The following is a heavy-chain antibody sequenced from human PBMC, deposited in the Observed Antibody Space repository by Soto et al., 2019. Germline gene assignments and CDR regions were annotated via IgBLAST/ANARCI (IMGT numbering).Heavy chain of an antibody. Sequence: GESLKISCAASGFTFSSYSMNWVRQAPGKGLEWVSSISSSSSYIYYADSVKGRFTISRDNAKNSLYLQMNSLRAEDTAVYYCARDPTLQELDAFDIWGQGTMVTVSS. CDR3: ARDPTLQELDAFDI. D-gene: IGHD1-7*01. J-gene: IGHJ3*02. CDR1: GFTFSSYS. CDR2: ISSSSSYI. V-gene: IGHV3-21*01.